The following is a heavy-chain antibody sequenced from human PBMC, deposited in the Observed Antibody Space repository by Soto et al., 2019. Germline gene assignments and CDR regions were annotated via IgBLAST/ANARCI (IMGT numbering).Heavy chain of an antibody. CDR1: GFTFSSYA. J-gene: IGHJ4*02. CDR3: AKTPYYDILTGYYLTFDY. CDR2: ISGSGGST. Sequence: GGSLRLSCAASGFTFSSYAMSWVRQAPGKGLEWVSAISGSGGSTYYADSVKGRFTISRDNSKNTLYLQMNSLRAEDTAVYYCAKTPYYDILTGYYLTFDYWGQGTLVTVSS. D-gene: IGHD3-9*01. V-gene: IGHV3-23*01.